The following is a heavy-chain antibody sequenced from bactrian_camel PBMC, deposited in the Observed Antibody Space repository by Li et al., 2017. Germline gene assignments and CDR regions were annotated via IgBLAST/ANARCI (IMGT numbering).Heavy chain of an antibody. D-gene: IGHD1*01. Sequence: HVQLVESGGGSVQAGGSLTLSCVVSGLVVSNCGMGWYRQAPGKEREVVAGIYTLARSSYYPDSSVKGRFTISLDSTKNTLYLQMDALKPEDTGMYYCAADVRVGRYLGRCDFGAYGQGTQVTVS. J-gene: IGHJ6*01. CDR1: GLVVSNCG. CDR3: AADVRVGRYLGRCDFGA. V-gene: IGHV3S54*01. CDR2: IYTLARSS.